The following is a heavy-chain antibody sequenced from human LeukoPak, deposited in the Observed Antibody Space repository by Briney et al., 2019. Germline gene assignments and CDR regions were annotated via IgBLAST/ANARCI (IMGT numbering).Heavy chain of an antibody. V-gene: IGHV1-2*02. CDR3: ARVSETWFDP. CDR2: INPNSGGT. D-gene: IGHD5-24*01. Sequence: ASVKVSCKASGYTFTGYYMHWVRQAPGQGLEWMGWINPNSGGTNYAQRFQGRVTMTRDTSISTAYMELSRLRSDDTDVSDCARVSETWFDPWGQGTLVTVSS. J-gene: IGHJ5*02. CDR1: GYTFTGYY.